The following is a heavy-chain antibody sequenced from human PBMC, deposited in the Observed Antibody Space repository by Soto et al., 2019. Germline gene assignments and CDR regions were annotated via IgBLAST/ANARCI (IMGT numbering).Heavy chain of an antibody. V-gene: IGHV1-18*04. J-gene: IGHJ6*02. Sequence: ASVKVSCKASGYTFTSYGISWVRQAPGQGLEWMGWISAYNGNTNYAQKLQGRVTMTTDTSTSTAFMELRSLRSDDTAVYYCARTYYDFWSGYSRGDYYGMDVWGQGTTVTVSS. CDR1: GYTFTSYG. CDR2: ISAYNGNT. D-gene: IGHD3-3*01. CDR3: ARTYYDFWSGYSRGDYYGMDV.